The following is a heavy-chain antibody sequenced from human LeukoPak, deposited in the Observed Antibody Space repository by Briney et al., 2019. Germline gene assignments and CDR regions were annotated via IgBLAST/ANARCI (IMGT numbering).Heavy chain of an antibody. CDR2: IYPGDSDT. CDR1: GYTFSSYW. CDR3: ARQNDFRLDY. D-gene: IGHD3-3*01. J-gene: IGHJ4*02. V-gene: IGHV5-51*01. Sequence: GESLRISCKGSGYTFSSYWIGRVRQMPGKGLEWMGIIYPGDSDTRYSPSLQGQVTISVDTSIGTAYLQWSSLKASDTAIYYCARQNDFRLDYWGQGTLVTVSS.